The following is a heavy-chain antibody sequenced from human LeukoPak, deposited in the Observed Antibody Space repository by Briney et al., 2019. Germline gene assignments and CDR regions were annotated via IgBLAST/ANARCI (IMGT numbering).Heavy chain of an antibody. Sequence: SETLSLTCTVSGGSISSYYWSWIRQPPGKGLEWIGYIYYSGSTNYNPSLKSRVTISVDTSKNQFSLKLSSVTAADTAVYYCARSIVPAAHDYWGQETLVTVSS. CDR3: ARSIVPAAHDY. D-gene: IGHD2-2*01. V-gene: IGHV4-59*01. CDR2: IYYSGST. CDR1: GGSISSYY. J-gene: IGHJ4*02.